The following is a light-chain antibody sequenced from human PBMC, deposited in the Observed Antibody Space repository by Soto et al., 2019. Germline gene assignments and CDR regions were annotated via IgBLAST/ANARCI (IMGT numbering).Light chain of an antibody. CDR3: CSYADTSTFE. J-gene: IGLJ2*01. CDR2: EVT. V-gene: IGLV2-23*02. CDR1: NSDVGNYNL. Sequence: QSALTQPASVSGSPGQSITISCTGTNSDVGNYNLVSWYQQHPGKAPKLIIYEVTKRPSGVSNRFSGSKSGNTASLTISGLQAEDEADYYCCSYADTSTFEFGGGTKLTV.